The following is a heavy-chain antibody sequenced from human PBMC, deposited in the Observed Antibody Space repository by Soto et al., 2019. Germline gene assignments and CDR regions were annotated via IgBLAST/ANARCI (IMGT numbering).Heavy chain of an antibody. CDR2: ISWNSLNI. D-gene: IGHD6-13*01. CDR1: GFTFDDYA. Sequence: EVQLVESGGGLVQPGRSLRLSCAASGFTFDDYALHWVRQAPGKGLEWVSGISWNSLNIAYADSVKGRFTISRDNAKSSLYLQMNNLRTEDTAFYYCAKRRAADGRRDAFDVWGQGTMVTVSS. V-gene: IGHV3-9*01. CDR3: AKRRAADGRRDAFDV. J-gene: IGHJ3*01.